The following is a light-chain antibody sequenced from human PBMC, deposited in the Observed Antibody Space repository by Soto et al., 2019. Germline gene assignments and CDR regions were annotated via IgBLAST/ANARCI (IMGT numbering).Light chain of an antibody. J-gene: IGLJ2*01. CDR2: DVS. CDR3: NSYTSWGRIERV. V-gene: IGLV2-14*03. Sequence: QSALTQPASVSGSPGQSITISCTGTSYDIGGYKYVSWYQHHPGNAPKLILYDVSNRPSGISHRFSGSKSGNTAYLTISGLQAEDEADYYCNSYTSWGRIERVFGGGTKLTVL. CDR1: SYDIGGYKY.